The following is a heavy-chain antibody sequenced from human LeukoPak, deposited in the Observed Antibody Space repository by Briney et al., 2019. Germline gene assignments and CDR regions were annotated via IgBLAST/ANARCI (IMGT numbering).Heavy chain of an antibody. V-gene: IGHV4-4*09. CDR1: GGSISGYS. CDR3: AQRQGPMSGAYVYFDP. CDR2: IHSNGYT. Sequence: PSETLSLTCTVSGGSISGYSWTWIRQPPGQGLEWIAYIHSNGYTTYNPSLRSRVAISVDQSQNQYTLTVTPVTAADTAIDYGAQRQGPMSGAYVYFDPWGQGALVTVSS. D-gene: IGHD6-25*01. J-gene: IGHJ5*02.